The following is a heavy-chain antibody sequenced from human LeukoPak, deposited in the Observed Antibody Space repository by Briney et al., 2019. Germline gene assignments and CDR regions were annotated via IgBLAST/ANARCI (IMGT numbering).Heavy chain of an antibody. CDR3: ARGRRHSSGWFDFDY. D-gene: IGHD6-19*01. Sequence: GGSLRLSCAASGFNISIYSMNWVRQAPGKGLEWVSGINWNGGSTGYADSVKGRFTISRDNAKNSLYLQMNSLRAEDTALYYCARGRRHSSGWFDFDYWGQGTLVTVSS. J-gene: IGHJ4*02. CDR2: INWNGGST. CDR1: GFNISIYS. V-gene: IGHV3-20*04.